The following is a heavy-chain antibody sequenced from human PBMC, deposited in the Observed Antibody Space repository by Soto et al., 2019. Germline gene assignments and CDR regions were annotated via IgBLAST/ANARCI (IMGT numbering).Heavy chain of an antibody. CDR1: GFTFSSYA. CDR3: AKGRSWTMIVVVDY. V-gene: IGHV3-30-3*01. Sequence: PGGSLRLSCAASGFTFSSYAMHWVRQAPGKGLEWVALISYDGSDKDYADSVKGRFTISRDNSRNTLFLQMNSLRAEDTAVYYCAKGRSWTMIVVVDYWGQGTLVNVSS. CDR2: ISYDGSDK. D-gene: IGHD3-22*01. J-gene: IGHJ4*02.